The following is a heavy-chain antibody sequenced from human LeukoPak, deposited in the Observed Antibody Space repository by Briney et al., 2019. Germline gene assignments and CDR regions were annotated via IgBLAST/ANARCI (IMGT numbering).Heavy chain of an antibody. Sequence: PGGSLRLSCAASGFTFSSFVMHWVRQAPRKGLEWVALITYDGSNKYYADSVRGRFTITRDNSKNTLDLQMNALRAEDTAVYYCVRGSVTYSGGNFQHWGQGTLVTVSS. V-gene: IGHV3-30-3*01. D-gene: IGHD2-21*02. J-gene: IGHJ1*01. CDR1: GFTFSSFV. CDR3: VRGSVTYSGGNFQH. CDR2: ITYDGSNK.